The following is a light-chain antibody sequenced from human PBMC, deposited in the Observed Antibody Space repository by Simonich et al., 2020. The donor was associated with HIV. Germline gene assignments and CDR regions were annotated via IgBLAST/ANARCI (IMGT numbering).Light chain of an antibody. CDR3: QEYNKWPPWT. V-gene: IGKV3-15*01. J-gene: IGKJ1*01. CDR2: GAS. Sequence: EIVLTQSPATLSLSPGERATLSCRASQSVATFLAWYPQKPGQTPRLLIYGASRRAIGIPARFSGSGSGTEFTLTISSLQSEDFAVYYCQEYNKWPPWTFGQGTKVEIK. CDR1: QSVATF.